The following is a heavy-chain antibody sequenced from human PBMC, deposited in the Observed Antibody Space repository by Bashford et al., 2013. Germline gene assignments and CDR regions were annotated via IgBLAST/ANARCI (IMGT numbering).Heavy chain of an antibody. CDR2: INPSGSAT. CDR3: ARDNSLITTIQSAPMTYWWFDP. J-gene: IGHJ5*02. Sequence: ASVKVSCKASGFAFSSYYFHWVRQAPGRGLEWMGLINPSGSATAYAPGFQGRVALTRDKSTTTLYMELTSLRTEDTAVYYCARDNSLITTIQSAPMTYWWFDPWGQGTLVTVSS. D-gene: IGHD3-10*01. CDR1: GFAFSSYY. V-gene: IGHV1-46*01.